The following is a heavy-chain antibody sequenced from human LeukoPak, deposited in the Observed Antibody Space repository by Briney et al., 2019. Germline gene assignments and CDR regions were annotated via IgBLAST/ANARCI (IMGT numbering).Heavy chain of an antibody. CDR2: IIPILNIP. J-gene: IGHJ6*02. Sequence: ASVKVSCKASGGTFDNSAINWVRQAPGQGLEWMGRIIPILNIPNYAQKLQGRVTIAADKSTSTAYMELSRLRSGDTAVYYCASFGDRDYYYYGMDVWGQGTTVTVSS. CDR1: GGTFDNSA. D-gene: IGHD3-10*01. V-gene: IGHV1-69*04. CDR3: ASFGDRDYYYYGMDV.